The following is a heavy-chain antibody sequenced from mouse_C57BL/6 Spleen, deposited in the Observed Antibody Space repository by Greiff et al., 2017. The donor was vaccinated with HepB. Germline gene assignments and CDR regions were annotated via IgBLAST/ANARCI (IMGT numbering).Heavy chain of an antibody. V-gene: IGHV14-4*01. CDR1: GFNIKDDY. CDR2: IDPENGDT. D-gene: IGHD1-1*01. Sequence: EVQLQQSGAELVRPGASVKLSCTASGFNIKDDYMHWVKQRPEQGLEWIGWIDPENGDTEYASKFQGKATITADTSSNTAYLQLSSLTSEDTAVYYCTTGTTVEMGYWGQGTTLTVSS. J-gene: IGHJ2*01. CDR3: TTGTTVEMGY.